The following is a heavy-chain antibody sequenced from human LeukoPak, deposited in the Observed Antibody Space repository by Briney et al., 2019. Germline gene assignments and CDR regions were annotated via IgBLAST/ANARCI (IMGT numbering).Heavy chain of an antibody. CDR2: IYYSGST. D-gene: IGHD3-16*02. V-gene: IGHV4-30-4*01. CDR1: GGSISSGDYY. CDR3: ARESTFGGVIEQNWFDP. Sequence: PSETLSLTCTVSGGSISSGDYYWSWIRQPPGKGLEWIGYIYYSGSTYYNPSLKSRITISVDTSKNQFSLKLGSVTAADTAVYYCARESTFGGVIEQNWFDPWGQGTLVTVSS. J-gene: IGHJ5*02.